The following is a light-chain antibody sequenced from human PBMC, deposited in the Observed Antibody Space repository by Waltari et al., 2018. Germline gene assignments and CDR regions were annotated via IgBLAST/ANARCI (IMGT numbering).Light chain of an antibody. Sequence: SYELTQTPSVTVSPGKTARFTWSGGALPTRFACGYQQNAGQAPVVVIYKDTERPSGIPDRISGSSSGTTVTLTISGAQAEDEADYYCQSGDSSGVVVFGGGTKLTVL. CDR1: ALPTRF. V-gene: IGLV3-25*03. J-gene: IGLJ2*01. CDR3: QSGDSSGVVV. CDR2: KDT.